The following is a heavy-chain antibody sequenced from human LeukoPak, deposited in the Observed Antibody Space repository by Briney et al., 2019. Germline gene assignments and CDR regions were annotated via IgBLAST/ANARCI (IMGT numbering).Heavy chain of an antibody. CDR3: ARAPSEIGGYYPEYFRH. CDR2: IKSDGST. J-gene: IGHJ1*01. CDR1: GFTFSSYW. D-gene: IGHD3-22*01. V-gene: IGHV3-74*01. Sequence: GGSLRLSCAASGFTFSSYWMHWVRQAPGKGLVWVSRIKSDGSTNYANSVKGRFTISRENAKNTLSLQMNSLRAEDTVVYYCARAPSEIGGYYPEYFRHWGQGTLVTVSS.